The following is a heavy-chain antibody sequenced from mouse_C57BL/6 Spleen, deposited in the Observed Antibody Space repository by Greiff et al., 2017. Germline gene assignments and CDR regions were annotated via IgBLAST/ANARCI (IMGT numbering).Heavy chain of an antibody. Sequence: VQLQQPGAELVMPGASVKLSCKASGYTFTSYWMHWVKQRPGQGLEWIGEIDPSDSYTNYNQKFKGKSTLTVDKSSSTAYMQLSSLTSEDSAVYYCARDGSLYYWGQGTLVTVAA. V-gene: IGHV1-69*01. CDR3: ARDGSLYY. D-gene: IGHD1-1*01. CDR2: IDPSDSYT. CDR1: GYTFTSYW. J-gene: IGHJ3*01.